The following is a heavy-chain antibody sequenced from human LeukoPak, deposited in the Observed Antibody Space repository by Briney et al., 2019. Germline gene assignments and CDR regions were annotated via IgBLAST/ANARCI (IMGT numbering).Heavy chain of an antibody. D-gene: IGHD2-2*01. Sequence: SETLSLTCAVYGGSFSGYYWSWIRQPPGKGLEWIGEINHSGSTNYNPSLNSRVTISVDTSKYQFSLKLSSVTAADTAVYYCAGIVVVPAARVSVDPVCWGQGTLVTVSS. CDR2: INHSGST. J-gene: IGHJ4*02. CDR3: AGIVVVPAARVSVDPVC. CDR1: GGSFSGYY. V-gene: IGHV4-34*01.